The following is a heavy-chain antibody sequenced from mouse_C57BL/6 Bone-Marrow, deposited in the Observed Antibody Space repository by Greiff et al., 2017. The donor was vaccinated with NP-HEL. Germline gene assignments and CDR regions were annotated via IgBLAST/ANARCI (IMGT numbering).Heavy chain of an antibody. CDR2: ISSGGSYT. CDR1: GFTFSSYG. CDR3: ARHGSVFDY. J-gene: IGHJ2*01. Sequence: EVMLVESGGDLVKPGGSLKLSCAASGFTFSSYGMSWVRQTPDKRLEWVATISSGGSYTYYPDSVKGRFTISRDNAKNTLYLQMSSLKSEDTAMYYCARHGSVFDYWGQGTTLTVSS. V-gene: IGHV5-6*01.